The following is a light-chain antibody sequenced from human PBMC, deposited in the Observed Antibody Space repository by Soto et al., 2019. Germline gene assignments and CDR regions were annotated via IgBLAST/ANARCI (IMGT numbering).Light chain of an antibody. CDR2: AAS. CDR1: QGIKDY. Sequence: VMTQSPATLSVSPGERATLSCRASQGIKDYLAWFQQKPGQAPRLLIYAASTRATAIPARFSGSGSGTEFTLSISSLQSEDFAVYYCQQYNSWPRTFGQGTKVDIK. V-gene: IGKV3-15*01. CDR3: QQYNSWPRT. J-gene: IGKJ1*01.